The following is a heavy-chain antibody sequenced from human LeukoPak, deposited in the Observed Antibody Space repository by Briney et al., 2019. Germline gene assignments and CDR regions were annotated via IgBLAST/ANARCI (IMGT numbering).Heavy chain of an antibody. Sequence: SETLSLTCTVSGGSISSSSYYWGWIRQPPGKGLEWIGTIYYTGVTYYNPSLKSRVTISVDTSKNQFSLNLSSVTAADTAVYYCARDRSDGSGSYYEGRVVDYWGQGTLVTVSS. CDR2: IYYTGVT. J-gene: IGHJ4*02. CDR1: GGSISSSSYY. D-gene: IGHD3-10*01. CDR3: ARDRSDGSGSYYEGRVVDY. V-gene: IGHV4-39*07.